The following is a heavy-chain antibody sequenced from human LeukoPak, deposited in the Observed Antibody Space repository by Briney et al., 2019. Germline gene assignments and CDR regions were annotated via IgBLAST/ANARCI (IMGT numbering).Heavy chain of an antibody. D-gene: IGHD5-18*01. CDR1: GFTFSSYW. CDR3: ARDSHGYPLDY. CDR2: INGDGTST. Sequence: GGSLRLSCAASGFTFSSYWMHWVRQAPGKGLVGVSRINGDGTSTTYADSVKGRFTIFRDNAKNTLSLQMNSLRAEDTAVYYCARDSHGYPLDYWGQGTLVTVSS. V-gene: IGHV3-74*01. J-gene: IGHJ4*02.